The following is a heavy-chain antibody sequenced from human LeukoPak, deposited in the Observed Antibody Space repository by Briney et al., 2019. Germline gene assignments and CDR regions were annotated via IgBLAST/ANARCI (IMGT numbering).Heavy chain of an antibody. CDR3: ARDLTGTTYDS. D-gene: IGHD1-7*01. J-gene: IGHJ5*01. CDR1: GFTFSHYY. Sequence: PGGSLRLSCVASGFTFSHYYMTWIRQAPGKGLEGISYISSSGRGVEYAGAVRGRFTLSRDNAKNSLYLEMNSLRAEDTAVYYCARDLTGTTYDSWGQGTLVTVSS. V-gene: IGHV3-11*04. CDR2: ISSSGRGV.